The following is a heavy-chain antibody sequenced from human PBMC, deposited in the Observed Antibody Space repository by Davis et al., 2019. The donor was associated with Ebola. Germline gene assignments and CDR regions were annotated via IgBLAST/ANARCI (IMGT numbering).Heavy chain of an antibody. CDR1: GFTFSSYA. V-gene: IGHV3-11*01. CDR2: ISSSGSTI. J-gene: IGHJ4*02. CDR3: ARGHGGNRGGPFDY. Sequence: GESLKISCAASGFTFSSYAMSWIRQAPGKGLEWVSYISSSGSTIYYADSVKGRFTISRDNAKNSLYLQMNSLRAEDTAVYYCARGHGGNRGGPFDYWGQGTLVTVSS. D-gene: IGHD4-23*01.